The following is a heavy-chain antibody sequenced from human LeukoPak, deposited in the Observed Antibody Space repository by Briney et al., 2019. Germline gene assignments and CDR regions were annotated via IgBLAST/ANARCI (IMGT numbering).Heavy chain of an antibody. J-gene: IGHJ3*02. CDR3: AKDRCSSSTCREAFEI. Sequence: ASVKVSCKASGYTFTSYDINWVRQATGQGLEWMGWMNPNSGNTGYAQKFQGRVTMTRNTSISTAYMELSSLRSEDTAVYYCAKDRCSSSTCREAFEIWGQGTLVTVSS. V-gene: IGHV1-8*01. CDR1: GYTFTSYD. CDR2: MNPNSGNT. D-gene: IGHD2-2*01.